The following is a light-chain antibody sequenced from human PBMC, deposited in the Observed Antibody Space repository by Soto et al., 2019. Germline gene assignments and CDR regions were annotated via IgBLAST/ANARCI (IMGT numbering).Light chain of an antibody. Sequence: QSALTQPPSASGSPGQSVTISCTGTSSDVGNYNYVSWYQQHPGKAPQLMIYEVTKRPSGVPDRFSGSKSGNTASLTVSGLQAEDEADYYCSSYAGSDNYVFGPGTKLTVL. CDR2: EVT. V-gene: IGLV2-8*01. J-gene: IGLJ1*01. CDR3: SSYAGSDNYV. CDR1: SSDVGNYNY.